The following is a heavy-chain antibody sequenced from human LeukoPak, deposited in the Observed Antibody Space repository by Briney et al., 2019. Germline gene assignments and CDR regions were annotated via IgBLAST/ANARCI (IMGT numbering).Heavy chain of an antibody. J-gene: IGHJ4*02. CDR3: AREGYCSGTSCYNFNY. V-gene: IGHV4-4*07. Sequence: SETLSLTCTVSGGSVRSYYWNWIRQPAGKGLEWIGRIYTSGSTNYNPSLKSRVIVSVDTSKNQFSLNLSSVTAADTAVYYCAREGYCSGTSCYNFNYWGQGTLVTVSS. CDR2: IYTSGST. D-gene: IGHD2-2*02. CDR1: GGSVRSYY.